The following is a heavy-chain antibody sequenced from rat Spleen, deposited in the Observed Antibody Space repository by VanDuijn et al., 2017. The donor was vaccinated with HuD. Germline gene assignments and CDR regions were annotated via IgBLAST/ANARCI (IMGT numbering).Heavy chain of an antibody. V-gene: IGHV5-29*01. CDR1: GFTFSTFP. Sequence: EVQLVESGGGLVQPGRSLKLSCTASGFTFSTFPMVWVRQAPTKGLEWVATISYGDSSGHSSTYYRDSVKGRFTISRDNAKSTLSLQMDSLRSEDTATYYCARRHYGYTDYFDYWGQGVMVTVSS. CDR2: ISYGDSSGHSST. J-gene: IGHJ2*01. D-gene: IGHD1-9*01. CDR3: ARRHYGYTDYFDY.